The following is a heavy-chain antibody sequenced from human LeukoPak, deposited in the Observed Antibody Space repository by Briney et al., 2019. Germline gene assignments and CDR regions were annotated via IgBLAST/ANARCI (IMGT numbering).Heavy chain of an antibody. J-gene: IGHJ6*03. V-gene: IGHV4-59*01. CDR1: GGSISSYY. Sequence: PSETLSLTCTVSGGSISSYYWSWIRQPPGKGLEWIGYIYYSGSTNYNPSLKSRVTISVDTSKNQFSRKLSSVTAADTAVYYCARISRYYYYFYMDVWGKGTTVTVSS. CDR3: ARISRYYYYFYMDV. CDR2: IYYSGST. D-gene: IGHD6-13*01.